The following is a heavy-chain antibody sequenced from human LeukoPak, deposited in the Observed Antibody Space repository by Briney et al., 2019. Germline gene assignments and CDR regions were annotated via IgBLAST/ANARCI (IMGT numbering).Heavy chain of an antibody. D-gene: IGHD1-26*01. CDR2: IHYSGST. CDR1: GGSISSGGYY. CDR3: ARDSGGSYYSAFDI. Sequence: PSQTLSLTCTVSGGSISSGGYYCSWIRQHPGKGLEWIGYIHYSGSTYYNPSLKSRVTISVDTSKNQFSLKLSSVTAADTAVYYCARDSGGSYYSAFDIRGQGTMVTVSS. V-gene: IGHV4-31*03. J-gene: IGHJ3*02.